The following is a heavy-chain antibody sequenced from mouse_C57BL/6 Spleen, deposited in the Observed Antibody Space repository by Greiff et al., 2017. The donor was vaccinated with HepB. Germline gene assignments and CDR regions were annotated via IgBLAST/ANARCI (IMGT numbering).Heavy chain of an antibody. D-gene: IGHD4-1*01. J-gene: IGHJ2*01. V-gene: IGHV5-9-1*02. CDR3: TRDGTRGYFDY. CDR2: ISSGGDYI. Sequence: DVQLVESGEGLVKPGGSLKLSCAASGFTFSSYAMSWVRQTPEKRLEWVAYISSGGDYIYYADTVKGRFTISRDTARNTLYLQMSSLKSEDTAMYYCTRDGTRGYFDYWGQGTTLTVSS. CDR1: GFTFSSYA.